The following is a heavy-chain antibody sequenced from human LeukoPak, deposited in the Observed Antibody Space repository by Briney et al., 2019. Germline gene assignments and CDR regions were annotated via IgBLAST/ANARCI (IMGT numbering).Heavy chain of an antibody. Sequence: GESLKISCKGSGYIFTTYWIGWVRQMPGKGLEWMGIIYPGDSDTTYSPSFQGQVTTSADKSISTAYLQWSSLKASDTAMYYCARLHAYCGGDCYSGFDYWGQGTLVTVSS. CDR3: ARLHAYCGGDCYSGFDY. CDR2: IYPGDSDT. V-gene: IGHV5-51*01. CDR1: GYIFTTYW. D-gene: IGHD2-21*02. J-gene: IGHJ4*02.